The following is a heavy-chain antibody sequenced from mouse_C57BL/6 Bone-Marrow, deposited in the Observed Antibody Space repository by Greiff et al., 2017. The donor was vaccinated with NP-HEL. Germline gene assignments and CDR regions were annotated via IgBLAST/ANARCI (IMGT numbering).Heavy chain of an antibody. Sequence: EVKLVESEGGLVQPGSSMKLSCTASGFTFSDYYMAWVRQVPEKGLEWVANINYDGSSTYYLDSLKSRFIISRDKAKNILYLQMSSLKSEDTATYYCAREEIPPHYYGSDHWYFDVWGTGTTVTVSS. CDR3: AREEIPPHYYGSDHWYFDV. CDR1: GFTFSDYY. J-gene: IGHJ1*03. V-gene: IGHV5-16*01. CDR2: INYDGSST. D-gene: IGHD1-1*01.